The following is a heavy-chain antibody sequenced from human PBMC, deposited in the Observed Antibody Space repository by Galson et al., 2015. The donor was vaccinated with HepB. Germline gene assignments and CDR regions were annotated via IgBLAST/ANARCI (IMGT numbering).Heavy chain of an antibody. CDR1: GGSITSYY. D-gene: IGHD3-10*01. CDR2: VYYSGST. V-gene: IGHV4-59*08. Sequence: SETLSLTCTVSGGSITSYYWSWIRQPPGKGLEWIGYVYYSGSTNYNPSLKSRVTISVDTSKNQFSLKLTSVTAADTAVYYCARQRFGDAYYFDFWGQGTLVTVSS. J-gene: IGHJ4*02. CDR3: ARQRFGDAYYFDF.